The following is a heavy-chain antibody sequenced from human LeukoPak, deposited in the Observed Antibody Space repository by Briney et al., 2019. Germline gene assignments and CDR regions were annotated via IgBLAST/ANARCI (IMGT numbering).Heavy chain of an antibody. V-gene: IGHV1-18*01. D-gene: IGHD3-16*01. CDR2: ISAYNGNT. J-gene: IGHJ6*03. CDR1: GYTFTSYG. CDR3: ARGRRFGGFYYYYMDV. Sequence: ASVKVSCKASGYTFTSYGISWVRQAPGQGLEWMGWISAYNGNTNYAQKLQGRVTMTTDTSTSTAYMELSSLRSEDTAVYYCARGRRFGGFYYYYMDVWGKGTTVTISS.